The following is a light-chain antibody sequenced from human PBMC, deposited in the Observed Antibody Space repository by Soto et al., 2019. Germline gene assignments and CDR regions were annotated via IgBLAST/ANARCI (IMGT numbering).Light chain of an antibody. CDR2: DVS. Sequence: QSALTQPASVSGSPGQSITISCTGTSSDVGGYNYVSWYQQHPGKAPKLMIYDVSNLPSGVSNRFSGSKSGNTASLTISGLQGEDEADYYCSSYTSSSTLLYVFGTGTKLTVL. CDR3: SSYTSSSTLLYV. CDR1: SSDVGGYNY. J-gene: IGLJ1*01. V-gene: IGLV2-14*01.